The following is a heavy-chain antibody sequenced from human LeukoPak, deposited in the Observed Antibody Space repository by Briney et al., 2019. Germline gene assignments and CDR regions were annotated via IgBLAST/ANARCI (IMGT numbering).Heavy chain of an antibody. D-gene: IGHD3-22*01. Sequence: GSLRLSCAASGFTVSSNYMSWVRQAPGKGLEWVSVIYSGGTTYYADSVKGRFTISRDNSKNTLYLQMNSLRAEDTAVYYCAGDSSGYYGFDYWGQGTLVTVSS. CDR1: GFTVSSNY. V-gene: IGHV3-66*01. J-gene: IGHJ4*02. CDR3: AGDSSGYYGFDY. CDR2: IYSGGTT.